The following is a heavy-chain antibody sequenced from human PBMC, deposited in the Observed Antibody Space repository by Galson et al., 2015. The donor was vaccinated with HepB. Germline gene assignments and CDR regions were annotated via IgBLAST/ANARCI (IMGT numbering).Heavy chain of an antibody. CDR3: AKDIRYCASGSCNGDAFDI. D-gene: IGHD2-15*01. J-gene: IGHJ3*02. Sequence: SLRLSCAVSGFTFDDHAMHWARQVPGKGLEWVAGIGWNSATIGYAESVKGRFTISRENAKNSLYLQMNSLRAEDTALYYCAKDIRYCASGSCNGDAFDIWGQGTMVTVSS. CDR1: GFTFDDHA. CDR2: IGWNSATI. V-gene: IGHV3-9*01.